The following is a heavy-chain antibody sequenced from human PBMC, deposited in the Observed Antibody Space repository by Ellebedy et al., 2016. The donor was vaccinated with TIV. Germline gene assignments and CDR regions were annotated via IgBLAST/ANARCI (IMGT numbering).Heavy chain of an antibody. CDR2: IYYTGST. CDR1: GGSITNYY. D-gene: IGHD3-10*01. CDR3: ARESMVRGYYFDF. J-gene: IGHJ4*02. V-gene: IGHV4-59*01. Sequence: MPSETLSLTCTVSGGSITNYYWTWIRQPPGKGLEWLGSIYYTGSTNYNPSLKSRVTISMDTSKNHFSLRLNSVTAADTAVYYCARESMVRGYYFDFWGQGSLVAVSS.